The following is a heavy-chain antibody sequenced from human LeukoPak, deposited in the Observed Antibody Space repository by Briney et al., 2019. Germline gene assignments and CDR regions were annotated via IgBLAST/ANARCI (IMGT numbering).Heavy chain of an antibody. Sequence: GGSLRLSCAVSGITLSNYGMSWVRQPPGKGLEWVACISDSGGRTKYADSVKGRFTISRDNPKNTLYLQMNSLRPDDTAVYFCAKRGVVIRVILGGFHKEANYFDSWGQGVLVTVSS. CDR3: AKRGVVIRVILGGFHKEANYFDS. CDR1: GITLSNYG. CDR2: ISDSGGRT. V-gene: IGHV3-23*01. D-gene: IGHD3-22*01. J-gene: IGHJ4*02.